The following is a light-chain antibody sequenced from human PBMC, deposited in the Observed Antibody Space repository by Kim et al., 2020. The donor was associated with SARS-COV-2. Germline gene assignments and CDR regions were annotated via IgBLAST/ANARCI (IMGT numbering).Light chain of an antibody. CDR2: RDK. V-gene: IGLV3-25*03. J-gene: IGLJ2*01. CDR3: QSADISGTSWI. Sequence: PSRAPILVLYRDKERPSWIPERLSGSRSGTTLTLTITGVQTEDEADYFCQSADISGTSWIFGGGTQLTV.